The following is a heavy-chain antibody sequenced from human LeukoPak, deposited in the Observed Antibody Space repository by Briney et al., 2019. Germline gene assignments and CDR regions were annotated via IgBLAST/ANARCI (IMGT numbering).Heavy chain of an antibody. J-gene: IGHJ5*02. D-gene: IGHD3-10*01. CDR3: ARHVRLYWFDP. V-gene: IGHV4-39*01. CDR1: GGSIRSTNFY. Sequence: PSGTLSLTCTVSGGSIRSTNFYWGWIRQPPGKGLEWIGEINHSGSTNYNPSLKSRVTISVDTSKNQFSLKLSSVTAADTAVYYCARHVRLYWFDPWGQGTLVTVSS. CDR2: INHSGST.